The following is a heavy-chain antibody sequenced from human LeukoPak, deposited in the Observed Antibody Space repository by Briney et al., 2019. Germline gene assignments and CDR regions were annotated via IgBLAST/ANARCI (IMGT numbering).Heavy chain of an antibody. CDR1: GFTFSSYS. Sequence: GGSLRLSCAASGFTFSSYSMNWVRQAPGKGLEWVSSISSSSYIYYADSVKGRFTISRDNAKNSLYLQMNSLRAEDTAVYYCARDNYYDSSGLGYWGQGTLVTVSS. D-gene: IGHD3-22*01. J-gene: IGHJ4*02. V-gene: IGHV3-21*01. CDR2: ISSSSYI. CDR3: ARDNYYDSSGLGY.